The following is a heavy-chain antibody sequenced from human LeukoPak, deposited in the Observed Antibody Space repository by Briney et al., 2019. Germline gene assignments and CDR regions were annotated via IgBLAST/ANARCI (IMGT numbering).Heavy chain of an antibody. Sequence: SETLSLTCTVSGGSISSGSDYWGWIRQPAGKGLEWIGRIYTSGSTNYNPSLKSRVTISVDTSKNQFSLKLSSVTVAATAVYYCARGGRDFWSGSLWDYWGQGTLVTVSS. CDR2: IYTSGST. CDR1: GGSISSGSDY. J-gene: IGHJ4*02. V-gene: IGHV4-61*02. CDR3: ARGGRDFWSGSLWDY. D-gene: IGHD3-3*01.